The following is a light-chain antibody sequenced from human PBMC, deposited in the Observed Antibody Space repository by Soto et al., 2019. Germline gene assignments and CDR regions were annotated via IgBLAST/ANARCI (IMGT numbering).Light chain of an antibody. CDR3: QQCNNWPPLT. Sequence: DIGMTQSPVTLSVSPGESATLSCMASQNIESNLAWYQQKPGQSPRLLIYTASTRASGIPARFSGSGYGTEFTLTISSLQSEDSAVYYCQQCNNWPPLTFGGGTKVDI. CDR2: TAS. V-gene: IGKV3-15*01. CDR1: QNIESN. J-gene: IGKJ4*01.